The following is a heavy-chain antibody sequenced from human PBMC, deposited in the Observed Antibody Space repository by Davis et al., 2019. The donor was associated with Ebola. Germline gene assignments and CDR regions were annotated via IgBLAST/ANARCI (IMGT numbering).Heavy chain of an antibody. CDR3: ARDKVGRDGY. D-gene: IGHD3-10*01. CDR2: IKSNGSHI. J-gene: IGHJ4*02. V-gene: IGHV3-7*01. Sequence: PGGSLRLSCAASGFTFSNSWMSWVRQSPGKGLEWVANIKSNGSHIYYVDSVKGRFTISRDNAKNSLYLQMNSLRAEDTAVYYCARDKVGRDGYWGQGTLVTISS. CDR1: GFTFSNSW.